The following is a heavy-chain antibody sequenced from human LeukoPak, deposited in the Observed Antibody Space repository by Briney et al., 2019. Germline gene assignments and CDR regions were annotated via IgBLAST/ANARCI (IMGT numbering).Heavy chain of an antibody. CDR1: GGSISSYY. D-gene: IGHD2-2*01. CDR2: IYYSGST. Sequence: SETLSLTCTVSGGSISSYYWGWIRQPPGKGLEWIGSIYYSGSTYYNPSLKSRVTISVDTSKNQFSLKLSSVTAADTAVYYCARHAVGYCSSTSCPDFDYWGQGTLVTVSS. CDR3: ARHAVGYCSSTSCPDFDY. V-gene: IGHV4-39*01. J-gene: IGHJ4*02.